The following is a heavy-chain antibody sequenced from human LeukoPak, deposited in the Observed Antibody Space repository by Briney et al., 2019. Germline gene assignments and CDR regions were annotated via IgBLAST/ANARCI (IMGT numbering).Heavy chain of an antibody. J-gene: IGHJ4*02. CDR2: VSGSDDST. CDR3: AMLIVADHFDY. CDR1: GFTFSSYA. D-gene: IGHD5-12*01. V-gene: IGHV3-23*01. Sequence: PGGSLRLSCAASGFTFSSYAMSWVRQAPGKGLEWVSGVSGSDDSTYYADSVKGRFTISRDNSKNTLYLQMNSLRAEDTAVYYCAMLIVADHFDYWGQGTLVTVSS.